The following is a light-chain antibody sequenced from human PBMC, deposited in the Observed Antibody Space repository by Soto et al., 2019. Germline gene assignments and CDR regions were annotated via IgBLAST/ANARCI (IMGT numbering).Light chain of an antibody. V-gene: IGKV3-20*01. CDR1: QHVRGDS. CDR2: GAS. J-gene: IGKJ1*01. CDR3: QQYGGSPEA. Sequence: VLTQSPSTLSLSPGAGATLYCRASQHVRGDSLVWYQHKPGQAPRLLIYGASTRATGVPVRFSGSGSGTDFTLTITSLEPEDFAIYYCQQYGGSPEAFGQGTKVDIK.